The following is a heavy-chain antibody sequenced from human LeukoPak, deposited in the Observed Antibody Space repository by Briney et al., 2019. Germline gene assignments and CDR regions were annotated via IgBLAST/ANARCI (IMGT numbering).Heavy chain of an antibody. CDR1: GYTFTSYY. Sequence: GASVKVSCKASGYTFTSYYMHWVRQAPAQGLEWMGIINPSGGSTSYAQKFQGRVTMTRDTSTSTVYMELSSLRSEDTAVYYYAKDPQKSIVGATFDIWGKGTMVTVSS. J-gene: IGHJ3*02. V-gene: IGHV1-46*01. CDR3: AKDPQKSIVGATFDI. CDR2: INPSGGST. D-gene: IGHD1-26*01.